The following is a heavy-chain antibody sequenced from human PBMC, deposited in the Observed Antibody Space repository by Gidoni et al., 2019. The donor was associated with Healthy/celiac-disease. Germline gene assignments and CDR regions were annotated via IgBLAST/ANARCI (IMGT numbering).Heavy chain of an antibody. Sequence: QVQLLQSGAELQKPVSSVKVSCKASVATFSIYAIRWVRQAPGQGLEWMGGIIPIFGTANYAQKFQGRVTITEDKSTSTAYMELSSLRSEDTAVYYCARHRDILTGYYHYYYYGMDVWGKGTTVTVSS. V-gene: IGHV1-69*06. J-gene: IGHJ6*04. CDR1: VATFSIYA. D-gene: IGHD3-9*01. CDR3: ARHRDILTGYYHYYYYGMDV. CDR2: IIPIFGTA.